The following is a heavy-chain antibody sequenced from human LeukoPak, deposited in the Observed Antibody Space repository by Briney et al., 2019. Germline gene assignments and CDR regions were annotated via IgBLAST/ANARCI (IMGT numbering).Heavy chain of an antibody. CDR1: GFXFSSYW. Sequence: GGSLRLSCAASGFXFSSYWMSWVRQAPGKGLEWVANIKQDGSEQYYVDSVKGRFTISRDNAKNSLFLQMNSLRGEDTAVYYCTREYLTVSYFDYWGQGTLVTVSS. D-gene: IGHD4-11*01. CDR3: TREYLTVSYFDY. J-gene: IGHJ4*02. V-gene: IGHV3-7*05. CDR2: IKQDGSEQ.